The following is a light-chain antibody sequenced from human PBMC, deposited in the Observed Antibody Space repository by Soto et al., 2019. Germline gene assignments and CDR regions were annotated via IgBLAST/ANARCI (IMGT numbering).Light chain of an antibody. CDR3: QHYVYPQWT. CDR1: QTGSNSY. CDR2: GVS. J-gene: IGKJ1*01. V-gene: IGKV3-20*01. Sequence: IVSTQSPGTLSLSPGERATLSCRASQTGSNSYLAWYQQKSGQAPRLLIYGVSTRATGIPDRFSGSGSGTEFALTISRLEPEDFAVYICQHYVYPQWTFGPGTKVEIK.